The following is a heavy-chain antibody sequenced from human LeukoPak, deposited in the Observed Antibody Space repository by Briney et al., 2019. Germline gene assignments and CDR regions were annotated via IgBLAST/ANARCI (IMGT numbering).Heavy chain of an antibody. CDR1: GITLSNYG. Sequence: GGSLRLSCAVSGITLSNYGMSWVRQAPGKGLEWVAGISDSGGRTNYADSVKGRFTISRDNAKNSLYLQMNSLRAEDTAVYYCARDRGNYYPLDYWGQGTLVTVSS. CDR2: ISDSGGRT. V-gene: IGHV3-23*01. CDR3: ARDRGNYYPLDY. D-gene: IGHD3-22*01. J-gene: IGHJ4*02.